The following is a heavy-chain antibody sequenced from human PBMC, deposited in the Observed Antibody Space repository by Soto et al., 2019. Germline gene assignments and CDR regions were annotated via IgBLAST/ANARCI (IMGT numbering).Heavy chain of an antibody. CDR2: IIPIFGTA. Sequence: QVQLVQSGAEVKKPGSSMKVSCKASGGTFSSYAISWVRHAPGQGLERMGGIIPIFGTADYAQKFQGRVTITADESTSTGNMELSSLRSEDTAVYYCASHYDSSGYYYRGLDYWGQGTLVTVSS. J-gene: IGHJ4*02. CDR3: ASHYDSSGYYYRGLDY. V-gene: IGHV1-69*12. CDR1: GGTFSSYA. D-gene: IGHD3-22*01.